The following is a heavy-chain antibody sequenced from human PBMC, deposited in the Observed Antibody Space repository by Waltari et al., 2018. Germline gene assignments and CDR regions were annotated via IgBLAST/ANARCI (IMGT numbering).Heavy chain of an antibody. J-gene: IGHJ6*03. D-gene: IGHD6-19*01. Sequence: QVQLVQSGAEVKKPGASVKVSCKASGYTFTGYYMHWVRQAPGQGLEWIGGINPTSGGTNYAQKFQVGATMTRDTSNSTADMEVGRLGSDDTAVYYCAGGAGLVRYYYYYYMDVWGKGTTVTVSS. CDR1: GYTFTGYY. V-gene: IGHV1-2*02. CDR3: AGGAGLVRYYYYYYMDV. CDR2: INPTSGGT.